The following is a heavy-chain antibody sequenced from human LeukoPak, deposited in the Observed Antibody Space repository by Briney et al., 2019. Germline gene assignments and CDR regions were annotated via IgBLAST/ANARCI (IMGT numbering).Heavy chain of an antibody. J-gene: IGHJ4*02. CDR1: GFTFSIYA. V-gene: IGHV3-23*01. D-gene: IGHD6-13*01. Sequence: GGSLRLSCAASGFTFSIYAMSWVRQAPGKGLEWVSAISGSGGSTYYADSVKGRFTISRDNSKNTLYLQMNSLRAEDTAVYYCAKTPASQTYSSSWYYFDYWGQGTLVTVSS. CDR3: AKTPASQTYSSSWYYFDY. CDR2: ISGSGGST.